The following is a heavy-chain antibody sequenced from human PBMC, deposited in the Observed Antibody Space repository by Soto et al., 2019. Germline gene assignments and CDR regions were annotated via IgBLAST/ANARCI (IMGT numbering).Heavy chain of an antibody. Sequence: QVQLVQSGAEVKKPESSVKVSCKAPGGTFSTYAISWVRQAPGQGLEWMGGIIPMFGTANYAQRFQDRVTITADESTNKDYMELSSLRSEDTAVYFCASGIQLWLRRINTGYSGWGQGTLVTVSS. CDR3: ASGIQLWLRRINTGYSG. CDR2: IIPMFGTA. V-gene: IGHV1-69*12. D-gene: IGHD5-18*01. J-gene: IGHJ4*02. CDR1: GGTFSTYA.